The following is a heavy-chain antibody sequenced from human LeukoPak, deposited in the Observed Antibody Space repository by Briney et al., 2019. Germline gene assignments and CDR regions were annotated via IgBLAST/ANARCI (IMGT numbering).Heavy chain of an antibody. V-gene: IGHV3-9*01. CDR3: ASGYDRFFDY. CDR2: ISWNSGSI. J-gene: IGHJ5*01. D-gene: IGHD5-12*01. Sequence: PGGSLRLSCAASGFTFDDYAMHWVRQAPGKGLEWVSGISWNSGSIGYADSVKGRFTISRDNAKNSLYLQMDSLRAEDTALYYCASGYDRFFDYWGQEPWSPSPQ. CDR1: GFTFDDYA.